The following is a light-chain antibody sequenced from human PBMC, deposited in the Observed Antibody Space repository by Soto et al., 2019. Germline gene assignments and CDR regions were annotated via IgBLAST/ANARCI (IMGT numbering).Light chain of an antibody. CDR2: AAS. Sequence: DIQMTQSPSSLSASVGDRVTITCRASQGISNYLAWYQQKPGKVPKLLIYAASTLQSGVPSRFSGSASGTDFTLTISSLQPEDVATYYCQKYNSARSWTFGQGTKVKIK. CDR1: QGISNY. V-gene: IGKV1-27*01. CDR3: QKYNSARSWT. J-gene: IGKJ1*01.